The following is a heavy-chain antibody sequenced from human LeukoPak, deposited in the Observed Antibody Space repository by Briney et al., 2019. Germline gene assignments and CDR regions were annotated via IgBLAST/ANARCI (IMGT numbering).Heavy chain of an antibody. CDR1: GGSISSGSYY. CDR2: IYTSGST. D-gene: IGHD3-16*01. V-gene: IGHV4-61*02. CDR3: ARGLGARLY. Sequence: SQTLSLTCTVSGGSISSGSYYWSWIRQPAGKGLEWIGRIYTSGSTNYNPSLKSRVTISVDTSKNQFSLKLSSVTAADTAVYYCARGLGARLYWGQGTLVTASS. J-gene: IGHJ4*02.